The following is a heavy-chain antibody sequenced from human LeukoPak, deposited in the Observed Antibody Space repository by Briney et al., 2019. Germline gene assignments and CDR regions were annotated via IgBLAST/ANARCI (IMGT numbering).Heavy chain of an antibody. Sequence: SETLSLTCAVYGGSFSGYYWSWIRQPPGKGLEWIGEIYHSGSTNYNPSLKSRVTISVDKSKNQFSLKLSSVTAADTAVYYCARDGLYSVSFDYWGQGTLVTVSS. CDR2: IYHSGST. CDR3: ARDGLYSVSFDY. CDR1: GGSFSGYY. J-gene: IGHJ4*02. D-gene: IGHD3/OR15-3a*01. V-gene: IGHV4-34*01.